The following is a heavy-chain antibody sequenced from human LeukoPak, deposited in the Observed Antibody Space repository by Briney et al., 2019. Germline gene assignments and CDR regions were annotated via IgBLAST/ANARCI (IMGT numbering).Heavy chain of an antibody. V-gene: IGHV3-23*01. D-gene: IGHD5-18*01. CDR3: AKDPADTRPRYYFDY. CDR1: GSTFSSYA. CDR2: ISGSGGST. J-gene: IGHJ4*02. Sequence: GGSLRLSCAASGSTFSSYAMSWVRQAPGKGLEWVSAISGSGGSTYYADSVKGRFTISRDNSKNTLYLQMNSLRAEDTAVYYCAKDPADTRPRYYFDYWGQGTLVTVSS.